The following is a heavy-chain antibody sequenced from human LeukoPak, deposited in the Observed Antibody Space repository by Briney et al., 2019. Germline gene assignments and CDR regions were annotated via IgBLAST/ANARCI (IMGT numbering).Heavy chain of an antibody. V-gene: IGHV3-48*03. J-gene: IGHJ4*02. CDR3: ARRGPPDFDY. CDR1: GFMFSNYD. CDR2: VRTTGETT. Sequence: GGSLRLSCVASGFMFSNYDMKWVRQAPGKGLEWISCVRTTGETTYCADSVKGRFSVSRDNAQNSLYLQMSSLRVEDTAVYYCARRGPPDFDYWGQETLVTVSS.